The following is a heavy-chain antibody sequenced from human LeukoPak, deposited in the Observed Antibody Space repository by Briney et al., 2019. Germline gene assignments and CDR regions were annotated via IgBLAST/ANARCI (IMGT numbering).Heavy chain of an antibody. J-gene: IGHJ3*02. V-gene: IGHV4-34*01. D-gene: IGHD3-3*01. CDR2: ISHRGTS. Sequence: SETLSLTCDVNDKSFSTYYWSWIRQSPGKGLEWIADISHRGTSTYNPSLQSRVTVSVDASKNHFSLRVKSVIAADTAIYYCARKRRRGYYLNSAFDMWGQGTMVTVSS. CDR3: ARKRRRGYYLNSAFDM. CDR1: DKSFSTYY.